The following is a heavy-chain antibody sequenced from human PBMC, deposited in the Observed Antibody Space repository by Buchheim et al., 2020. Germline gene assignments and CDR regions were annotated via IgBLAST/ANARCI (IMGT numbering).Heavy chain of an antibody. CDR1: GFTFSSYG. CDR2: ISYDGSDK. Sequence: QVQLVESGGGVVQPGRSLRLSCAASGFTFSSYGMHWVRHAPGKGLEWVAVISYDGSDKYYADSVKGRFTISRDNSKNTLSLQMNSLRADDTAVYYCAKDVRRWVSSGLDYWGQETL. J-gene: IGHJ4*02. D-gene: IGHD1-26*01. V-gene: IGHV3-30*18. CDR3: AKDVRRWVSSGLDY.